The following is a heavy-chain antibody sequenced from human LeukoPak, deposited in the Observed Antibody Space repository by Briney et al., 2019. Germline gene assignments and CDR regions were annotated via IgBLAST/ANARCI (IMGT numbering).Heavy chain of an antibody. D-gene: IGHD6-13*01. CDR2: IYYSGST. CDR1: GGSISSSSYY. V-gene: IGHV4-39*07. J-gene: IGHJ4*02. CDR3: ASASWLYGAAAGKPLDY. Sequence: SETLSLTCTVSGGSISSSSYYWGWLRQPPGRGLEGVGSIYYSGSTYYNPSLKSPVTISVVTSKNQFSLKLSSVTAADTAVYYCASASWLYGAAAGKPLDYWGQGTLVTVSS.